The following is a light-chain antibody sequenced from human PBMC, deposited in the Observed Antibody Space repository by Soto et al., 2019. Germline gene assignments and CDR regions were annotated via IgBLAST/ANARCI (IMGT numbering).Light chain of an antibody. CDR2: LAS. J-gene: IGKJ1*01. CDR1: QSIYSW. V-gene: IGKV1-5*03. Sequence: DIQMTQSPSTLSASVGDRVTITCRASQSIYSWLAWYQQKPGKAPKLLLYLASSLESGVPSRFSGSGSGTEFTLTISSLQPDEFATYDCQQYNTNSWTFGQGTKVESK. CDR3: QQYNTNSWT.